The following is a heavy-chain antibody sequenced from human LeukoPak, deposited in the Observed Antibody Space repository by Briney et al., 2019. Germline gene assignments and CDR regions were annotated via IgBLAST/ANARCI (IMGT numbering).Heavy chain of an antibody. CDR1: GYTFTSYG. CDR3: ARVCIVGATRTSFDY. V-gene: IGHV1-18*01. CDR2: ISAYNGNT. Sequence: PGASVKVSCKASGYTFTSYGISWVRQAPGQGLEWMGWISAYNGNTNYAQKLQGRVTMTTDTSTSTAYMELRSLRSDDTAVYYCARVCIVGATRTSFDYWGQGTLVTVSS. J-gene: IGHJ4*02. D-gene: IGHD1-26*01.